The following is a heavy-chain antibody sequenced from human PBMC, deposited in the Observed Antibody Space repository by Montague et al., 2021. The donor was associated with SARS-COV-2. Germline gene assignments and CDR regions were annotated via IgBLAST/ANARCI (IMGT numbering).Heavy chain of an antibody. J-gene: IGHJ4*02. V-gene: IGHV4-4*02. Sequence: SETLSLTCAVSGASIVSTYCWSWVRQPPGKVLECIGEIYDTASTYYHPSLKSRVTMSVDKFNNPVPLQLTYLTAEDTAVYFCMSAGGYVNRPPVWGQGALVIVSS. CDR1: GASIVSTYC. D-gene: IGHD6-19*01. CDR3: MSAGGYVNRPPV. CDR2: IYDTAST.